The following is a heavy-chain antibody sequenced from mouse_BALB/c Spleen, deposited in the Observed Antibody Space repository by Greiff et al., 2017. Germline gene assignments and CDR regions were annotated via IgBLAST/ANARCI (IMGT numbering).Heavy chain of an antibody. D-gene: IGHD1-1*01. CDR1: GYTFTSYT. Sequence: VQLQESGAELARPGASVKMSCKASGYTFTSYTMHWVKQRPGQGLEWIGYINPSSGYTNYNQKFKDKATLTADKSSSTAYMQLSSLTSEDSAVYYCARDYGSSSAWFAYWGQGTLVTVAA. J-gene: IGHJ3*01. V-gene: IGHV1-4*01. CDR3: ARDYGSSSAWFAY. CDR2: INPSSGYT.